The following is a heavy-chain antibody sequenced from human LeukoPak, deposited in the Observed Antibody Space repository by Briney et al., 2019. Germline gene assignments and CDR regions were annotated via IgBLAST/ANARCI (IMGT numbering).Heavy chain of an antibody. CDR1: GFTFSSYS. Sequence: GGPLRLSCAASGFTFSSYSMNWVRQAPGKGLEWVSSISSSSSYIYYADSVKGRFTISRDNAKNSLYLQMNSLRAEDTAVYYCARGAAANRDPWGQGTLVTVSS. CDR3: ARGAAANRDP. J-gene: IGHJ5*02. CDR2: ISSSSSYI. D-gene: IGHD6-13*01. V-gene: IGHV3-21*01.